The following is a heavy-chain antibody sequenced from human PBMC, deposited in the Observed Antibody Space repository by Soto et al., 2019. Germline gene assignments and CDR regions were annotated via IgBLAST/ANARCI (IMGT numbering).Heavy chain of an antibody. J-gene: IGHJ6*02. CDR2: IYSSGST. V-gene: IGHV3-53*01. Sequence: GGSLRLSCAASGFTVSSNYMSWVRQAPGKGLEWVSGIYSSGSTYYEDSVKGRFTISRDNSKSILYLQMNNLRAEDTAVYYCARAVGGTSSYYYSGLDVWGQGTTVTVS. CDR1: GFTVSSNY. CDR3: ARAVGGTSSYYYSGLDV. D-gene: IGHD1-26*01.